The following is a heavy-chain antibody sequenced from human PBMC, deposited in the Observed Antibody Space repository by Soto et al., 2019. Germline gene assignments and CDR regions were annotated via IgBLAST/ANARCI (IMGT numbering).Heavy chain of an antibody. Sequence: PGGSLRLSCAASGFTFSDYAMSWVRQAPGKGLEWVSGLGGSNSDTHYAASVEGRFTVSRDNSKSTLFLQMNSLRVEDTAVYYCATDKVEHNSVWDPFDIWGQGTLVTV. V-gene: IGHV3-23*01. J-gene: IGHJ3*02. CDR2: LGGSNSDT. D-gene: IGHD1-1*01. CDR3: ATDKVEHNSVWDPFDI. CDR1: GFTFSDYA.